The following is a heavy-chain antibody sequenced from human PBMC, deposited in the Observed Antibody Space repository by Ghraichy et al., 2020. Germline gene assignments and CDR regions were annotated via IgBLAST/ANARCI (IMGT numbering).Heavy chain of an antibody. J-gene: IGHJ6*03. V-gene: IGHV4-59*01. D-gene: IGHD5-18*01. Sequence: GSLRLSCTVSGGSINSYYWSWIRQLPGKGLEWIGYIYYSGSTNYNPSLKSRVTISVDTSKNQFSLKLSSVTAADTAVYYCARGGYSYDYYYYYYMDVWGKGTTVTVSS. CDR1: GGSINSYY. CDR3: ARGGYSYDYYYYYYMDV. CDR2: IYYSGST.